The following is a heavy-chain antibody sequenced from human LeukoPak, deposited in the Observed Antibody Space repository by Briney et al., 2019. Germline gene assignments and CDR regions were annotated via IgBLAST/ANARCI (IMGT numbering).Heavy chain of an antibody. J-gene: IGHJ5*02. CDR2: ISANNGNT. CDR1: GYTFTGYG. V-gene: IGHV1-18*01. Sequence: GASVKVSCKASGYTFTGYGISWLRQAPGQGLEWMGWISANNGNTNYAQKLQGRVTMTTDTSTSTAYMDLRSLRSDDTAVYYCARGRLSTGTMFDPWGQGTLVTVSS. CDR3: ARGRLSTGTMFDP. D-gene: IGHD1-7*01.